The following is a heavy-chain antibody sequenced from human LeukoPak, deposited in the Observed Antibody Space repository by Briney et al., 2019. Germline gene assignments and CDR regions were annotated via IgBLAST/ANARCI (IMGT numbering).Heavy chain of an antibody. D-gene: IGHD3-10*01. J-gene: IGHJ5*02. V-gene: IGHV4-61*02. CDR1: GGSISSGSYY. Sequence: KPSETLSLTCTVSGGSISSGSYYWNWIRQPAGKGLEWIGRIYTSGNTNYNPSLKSRVTISVDTSKNQFSLKLSSVTAADTAVYYCARQKNLLLWFGELFGWFDPWGQGTLVTVSS. CDR2: IYTSGNT. CDR3: ARQKNLLLWFGELFGWFDP.